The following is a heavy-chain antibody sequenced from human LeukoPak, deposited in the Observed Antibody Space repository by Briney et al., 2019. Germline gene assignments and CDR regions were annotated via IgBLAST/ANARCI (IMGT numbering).Heavy chain of an antibody. D-gene: IGHD3-10*01. V-gene: IGHV4-34*01. CDR2: INHSGST. Sequence: SETLSLTCAVYGGSFSGYYWSWIRQPPGKGLEWIGEINHSGSTNYNPSLKSRVTISVDTSKTQFSLKLSSVTAADTAVYYCARGRTIRVRGASFDYWGQGTLATVSS. CDR1: GGSFSGYY. CDR3: ARGRTIRVRGASFDY. J-gene: IGHJ4*02.